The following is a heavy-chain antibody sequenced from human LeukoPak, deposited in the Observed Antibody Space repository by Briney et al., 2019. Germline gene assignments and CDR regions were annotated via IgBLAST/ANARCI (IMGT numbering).Heavy chain of an antibody. D-gene: IGHD3-16*02. CDR2: ISYDGSNK. J-gene: IGHJ5*02. Sequence: PGRSLGLSCAASGFTFSSYAMHWVRQAPGKGLEWVAVISYDGSNKYYADSVKGRFTISRDNSKNTLYLQMNSLRAEATAVYYCARASPDLSLFDPWGRGTLVTVSS. V-gene: IGHV3-30-3*01. CDR1: GFTFSSYA. CDR3: ARASPDLSLFDP.